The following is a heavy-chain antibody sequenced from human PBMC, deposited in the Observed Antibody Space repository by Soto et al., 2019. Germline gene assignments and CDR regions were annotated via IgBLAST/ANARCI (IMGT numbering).Heavy chain of an antibody. D-gene: IGHD3-10*01. CDR2: MNADGSTT. Sequence: EVQLVESGGGLVQPGESLRLSCAASGFTFSPFWMHWVRQAPGKGLEWVSHMNADGSTTLYADSVKGRFTIPRDNAKNTLYLQMNSLRAEDTAVYYCVRDRGYPDSFDIGGQGTMVTVSS. J-gene: IGHJ3*02. V-gene: IGHV3-74*01. CDR1: GFTFSPFW. CDR3: VRDRGYPDSFDI.